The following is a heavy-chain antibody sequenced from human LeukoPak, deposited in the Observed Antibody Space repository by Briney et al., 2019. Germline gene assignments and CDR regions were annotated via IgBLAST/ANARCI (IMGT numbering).Heavy chain of an antibody. V-gene: IGHV3-53*01. CDR2: IYSGGSA. D-gene: IGHD3-22*01. CDR3: ARDPLGYYDSSGYYLDDAFDI. J-gene: IGHJ3*02. Sequence: PGGSLRLSCAASGFTVSSNYMSWVRQGPGKGLEWVSVIYSGGSAHYADFVKGRFTISRDNSKNTLYLQMNSLRPDDTAVYYCARDPLGYYDSSGYYLDDAFDIWGQGTMVTVSS. CDR1: GFTVSSNY.